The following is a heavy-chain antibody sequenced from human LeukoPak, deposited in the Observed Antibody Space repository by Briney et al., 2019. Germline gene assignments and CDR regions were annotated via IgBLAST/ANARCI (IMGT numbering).Heavy chain of an antibody. CDR2: INRDGSST. D-gene: IGHD5-12*01. V-gene: IGHV3-74*01. Sequence: GGSLRLSCAASGFIFNSYWMHWVRQAPGKGLVWVSRINRDGSSTSYADSVKGRFTISRDNAKNTLYLQMNSLRVEDTAVYHCARGGFSGYRVDYWGQGTLVTVSS. J-gene: IGHJ4*02. CDR3: ARGGFSGYRVDY. CDR1: GFIFNSYW.